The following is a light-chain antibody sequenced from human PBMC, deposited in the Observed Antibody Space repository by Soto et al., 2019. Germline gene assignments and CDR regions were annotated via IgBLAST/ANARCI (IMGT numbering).Light chain of an antibody. CDR1: QDISNY. J-gene: IGKJ2*01. Sequence: DIQMTQSPSSLSASVGDRVTITCQASQDISNYLNWYQQKPGKAPKLLIYDASNLETGVPSRFSGSASGTDLTFTISSLQPEDIATYYCQQYDNLPYTFGQGTKLAIK. CDR3: QQYDNLPYT. V-gene: IGKV1-33*01. CDR2: DAS.